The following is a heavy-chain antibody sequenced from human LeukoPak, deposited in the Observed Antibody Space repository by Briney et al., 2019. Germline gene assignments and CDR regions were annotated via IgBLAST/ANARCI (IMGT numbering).Heavy chain of an antibody. CDR2: VSDYNGRT. V-gene: IGHV1-18*01. CDR3: ARELAGKGGTYYV. D-gene: IGHD1-26*01. Sequence: ASVKVSCKASGFPLNGYKINWVRQAPGQGLEWMGWVSDYNGRTNYAQKVQGRVTMKTDTSTTTAHVELRSLTTDDTAVYYCARELAGKGGTYYVWGQGTLVTVSS. CDR1: GFPLNGYK. J-gene: IGHJ4*02.